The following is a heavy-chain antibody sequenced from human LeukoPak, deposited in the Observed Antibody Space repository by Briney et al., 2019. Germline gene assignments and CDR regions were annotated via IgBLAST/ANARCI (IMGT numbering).Heavy chain of an antibody. Sequence: SVKVSCKASGGTFSSYAISWVRQPPGQGLEWMGGIIPIFGTANYAQKFQGRVTITADESTSTAYMELSSLRSEDTAVYYCARSWDTAMVSYFDYWGQGTLVTVSS. J-gene: IGHJ4*02. CDR2: IIPIFGTA. CDR3: ARSWDTAMVSYFDY. D-gene: IGHD5-18*01. CDR1: GGTFSSYA. V-gene: IGHV1-69*13.